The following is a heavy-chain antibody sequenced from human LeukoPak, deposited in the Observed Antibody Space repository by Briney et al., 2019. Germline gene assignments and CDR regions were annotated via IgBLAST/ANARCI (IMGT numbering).Heavy chain of an antibody. D-gene: IGHD2-21*02. V-gene: IGHV3-66*01. CDR3: AKGGGDNYFDS. Sequence: GGSLRLSCAASGFTVSSNYMSWVREAPGKGLEWVSVIYSGGSTYYADSVKGRFTISRDNSKNTLYLQMTSLRAEDTAVYYCAKGGGDNYFDSWGQGTLVTVSS. J-gene: IGHJ4*02. CDR1: GFTVSSNY. CDR2: IYSGGST.